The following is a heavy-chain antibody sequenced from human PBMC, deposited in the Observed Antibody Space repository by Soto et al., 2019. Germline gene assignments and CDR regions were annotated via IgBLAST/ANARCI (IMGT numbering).Heavy chain of an antibody. Sequence: SETLSLTCAVYGGSFSGYYWSWSRQPPEKGLEWIGEINHSGSTNYNPSLKSRVTISVDTSKNQFSLKLSSVTAADTAVYYCAKAYILVSYRTGRYFDYWCQGTLVTVS. D-gene: IGHD3-16*02. J-gene: IGHJ4*02. CDR3: AKAYILVSYRTGRYFDY. CDR2: INHSGST. CDR1: GGSFSGYY. V-gene: IGHV4-34*01.